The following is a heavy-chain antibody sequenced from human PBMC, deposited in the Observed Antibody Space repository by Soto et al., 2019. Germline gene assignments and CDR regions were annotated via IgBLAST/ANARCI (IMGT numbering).Heavy chain of an antibody. V-gene: IGHV4-4*02. J-gene: IGHJ6*02. CDR1: GGSISSSNW. CDR3: ARCYGSGSSYYYYYGMDV. CDR2: IYHSGST. D-gene: IGHD3-10*01. Sequence: SETLSLTCAVSGGSISSSNWWSWVRQPPGKGLEWIGEIYHSGSTNYNPSLKSRVTISVDKSKNQFPLKLSSVTAADTAVYYCARCYGSGSSYYYYYGMDVWGQGTTVTVSS.